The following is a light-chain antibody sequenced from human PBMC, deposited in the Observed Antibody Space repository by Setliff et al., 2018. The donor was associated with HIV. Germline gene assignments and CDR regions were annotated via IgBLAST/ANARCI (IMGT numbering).Light chain of an antibody. CDR3: AAWDDSLSGVV. Sequence: QSVLTQPPSVSGAPGRRVTISCTGTSSNIGAGYDVHWYQQLPGTAPKLLIYGNNNRPSGVPNRFSGSKSGTSASLAISGLRSEDEADYYCAAWDDSLSGVVFGGGTKVTVL. V-gene: IGLV1-40*01. CDR2: GNN. CDR1: SSNIGAGYD. J-gene: IGLJ2*01.